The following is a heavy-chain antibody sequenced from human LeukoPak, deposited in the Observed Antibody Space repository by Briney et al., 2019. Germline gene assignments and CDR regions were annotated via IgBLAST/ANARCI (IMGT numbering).Heavy chain of an antibody. Sequence: PGGSLRLSCAASGFTFDDYAMHWVRQAPGKGLEWVSGISWNSDSIDYADSVKGRFTISRDNAQNSLYLQMNSLRAEDTALYYCAKDLSMVRGGSLDYWGQGTLVTVSS. V-gene: IGHV3-9*01. CDR2: ISWNSDSI. CDR1: GFTFDDYA. J-gene: IGHJ4*02. D-gene: IGHD3-10*01. CDR3: AKDLSMVRGGSLDY.